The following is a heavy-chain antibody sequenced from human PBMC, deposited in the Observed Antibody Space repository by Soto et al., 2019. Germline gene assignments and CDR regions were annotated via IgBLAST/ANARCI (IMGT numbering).Heavy chain of an antibody. CDR1: GYNFTSSW. V-gene: IGHV5-51*01. CDR2: IYPGDSDT. D-gene: IGHD1-7*01. Sequence: GESLKISCKGSGYNFTSSWIGWVRQMPGKGLEWMGIIYPGDSDTRYSPSFQGQVTISADKSISTAYLQWSSLKASDTAMYYCARHSNPGVTGTTGYGYYYYYYYMDVWGRGTTVTVSS. J-gene: IGHJ6*03. CDR3: ARHSNPGVTGTTGYGYYYYYYYMDV.